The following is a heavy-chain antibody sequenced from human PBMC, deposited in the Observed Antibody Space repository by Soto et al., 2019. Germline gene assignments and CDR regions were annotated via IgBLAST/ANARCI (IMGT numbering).Heavy chain of an antibody. V-gene: IGHV1-69*12. CDR1: GGTFSSYA. J-gene: IGHJ6*02. D-gene: IGHD3-22*01. Sequence: QVQLVQSGAEVKKPGSSVKVSCKASGGTFSSYAISWVRQAPGQGLEWMGGIIPIFGTANYAQNFQGRVTITADESTNTANMELSSLRFEDAAVYYCAGIVHPRYYCGMDVWGQETTVTISS. CDR3: AGIVHPRYYCGMDV. CDR2: IIPIFGTA.